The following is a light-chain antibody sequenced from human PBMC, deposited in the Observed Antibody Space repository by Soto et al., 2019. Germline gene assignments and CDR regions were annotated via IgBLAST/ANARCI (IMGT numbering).Light chain of an antibody. CDR1: QSVSSY. CDR2: GAS. Sequence: EIVLTQSPATLSLSPGERATLSCRASQSVSSYLAWYQQKPGQTPRLLMYGASTRATGCPGRFSGSGSGTDFTLTISSLQSEDFAVYYCQQYNAWPRTFGQGTKVDIK. V-gene: IGKV3-15*01. J-gene: IGKJ1*01. CDR3: QQYNAWPRT.